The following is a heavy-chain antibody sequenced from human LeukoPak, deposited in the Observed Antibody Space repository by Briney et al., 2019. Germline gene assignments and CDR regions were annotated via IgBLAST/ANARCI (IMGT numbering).Heavy chain of an antibody. CDR1: GFTVNTYD. CDR2: FGISGTI. J-gene: IGHJ4*02. CDR3: AGYGVYPY. Sequence: GGSLRLSCAASGFTVNTYDMHWVRQAPGEGPEWIAYFGISGTIYYADSVRGRFTISRDNAKNSLFLQMNSLRVDDTAIYYCAGYGVYPYWGQGTPVTVYS. V-gene: IGHV3-48*01. D-gene: IGHD4-17*01.